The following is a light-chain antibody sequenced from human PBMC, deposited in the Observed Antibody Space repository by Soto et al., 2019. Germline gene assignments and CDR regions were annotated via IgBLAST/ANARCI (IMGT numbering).Light chain of an antibody. J-gene: IGKJ3*01. CDR3: QQYKDWPPVT. V-gene: IGKV3-15*01. CDR2: GAS. Sequence: EIVLTQSPATLSVSPGERVTLSCRASESVSSSLAWYQHKPGQPPRLLIYGASTRATDIPARFSGSESWTQFTLTISSLQSEDFAVYYCQQYKDWPPVTFGPGTKVEIK. CDR1: ESVSSS.